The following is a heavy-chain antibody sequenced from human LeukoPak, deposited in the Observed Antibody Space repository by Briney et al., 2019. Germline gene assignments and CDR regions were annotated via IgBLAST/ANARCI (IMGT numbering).Heavy chain of an antibody. CDR1: GDSISSYY. CDR2: IYYSGST. Sequence: SDTLSLTCTVSGDSISSYYWNWIRQPPGKGLEWIGYIYYSGSTNYNPSLKSRVTISVDTSKNHFSLKLRSVTAADTAVYYCARDPVGGTATVNAFDVWGQGTVVTVSS. CDR3: ARDPVGGTATVNAFDV. D-gene: IGHD1-26*01. J-gene: IGHJ3*01. V-gene: IGHV4-59*01.